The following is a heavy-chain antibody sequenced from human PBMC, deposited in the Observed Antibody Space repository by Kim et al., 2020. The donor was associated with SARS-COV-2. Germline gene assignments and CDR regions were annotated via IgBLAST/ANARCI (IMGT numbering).Heavy chain of an antibody. D-gene: IGHD2-21*01. J-gene: IGHJ6*02. CDR3: ARDRTEVVIARHDGMDV. CDR1: GGSISSGDYY. V-gene: IGHV4-30-4*01. Sequence: SETLSLTCTVSGGSISSGDYYWSWIRQPPGKGLEWIGYIYYSGSTYYNPSLKSRVTISVDTSKNQFSLKLSSVTAADTAVYYCARDRTEVVIARHDGMDVWGQGTTVTVSS. CDR2: IYYSGST.